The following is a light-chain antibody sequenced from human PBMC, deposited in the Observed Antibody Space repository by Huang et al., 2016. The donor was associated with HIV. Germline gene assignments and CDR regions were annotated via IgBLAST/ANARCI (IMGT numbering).Light chain of an antibody. CDR1: QSVSGN. Sequence: EIVMTQSPATLSVSPGERATLSCRASQSVSGNLAWYQQKPGQAPRLLIYAASARATHIPARFSGSGAGTEFTLTISSLQPEDFAVYYCQQYNNWPQTFGQGTKGEIK. J-gene: IGKJ1*01. CDR3: QQYNNWPQT. V-gene: IGKV3-15*01. CDR2: AAS.